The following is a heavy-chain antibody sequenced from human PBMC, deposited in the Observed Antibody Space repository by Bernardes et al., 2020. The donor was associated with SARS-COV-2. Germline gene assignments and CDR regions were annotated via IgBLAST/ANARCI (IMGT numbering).Heavy chain of an antibody. CDR2: IGAGGGVT. Sequence: GGSLRLSCAASGFSFSSYAMIWVRQAPGKGPEFVAAIGAGGGVTNYADSVKGRFTISRDNSKNTLSLQMNSLRAEDTALYYCARGNYCHRVDCYSVFDYWDQGTLVTVSS. CDR3: ARGNYCHRVDCYSVFDY. D-gene: IGHD2-21*02. CDR1: GFSFSSYA. J-gene: IGHJ4*02. V-gene: IGHV3-23*01.